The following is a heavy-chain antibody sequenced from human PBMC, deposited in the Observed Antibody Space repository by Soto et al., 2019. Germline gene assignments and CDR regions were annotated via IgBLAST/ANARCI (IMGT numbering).Heavy chain of an antibody. CDR2: IYYSGST. J-gene: IGHJ6*02. CDR3: ARDLGRDYYSYGMDV. Sequence: QVQLQESGPGLVKPSQTLSLTCTVSGGSISSGGYYWSWIRQHPGKGLEWIGYIYYSGSTYYNPSLKSRVTVSVDTSKNQFSLKLSSVTAADTAVYYCARDLGRDYYSYGMDVWGQGTTVTVSS. CDR1: GGSISSGGYY. V-gene: IGHV4-31*03.